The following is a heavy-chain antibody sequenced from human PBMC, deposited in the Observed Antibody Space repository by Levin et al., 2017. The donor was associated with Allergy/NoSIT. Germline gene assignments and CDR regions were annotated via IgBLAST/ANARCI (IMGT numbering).Heavy chain of an antibody. V-gene: IGHV3-21*01. D-gene: IGHD3-9*01. CDR2: ISSSSSYI. J-gene: IGHJ6*02. CDR1: GFTFSSYS. Sequence: ASVKVSCAASGFTFSSYSMNWVRQAPGKGLEWVSSISSSSSYIYYADSVKGRFTISRDNAKNSLYLQMNSLRAEDTAVYYCAREHPLLRYFDWLGSGMDVWGQGTTVTVSS. CDR3: AREHPLLRYFDWLGSGMDV.